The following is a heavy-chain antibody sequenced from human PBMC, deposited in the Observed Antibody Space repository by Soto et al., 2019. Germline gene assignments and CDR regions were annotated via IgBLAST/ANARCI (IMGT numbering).Heavy chain of an antibody. D-gene: IGHD2-2*01. J-gene: IGHJ6*03. V-gene: IGHV3-48*01. CDR2: ISSNSRTI. CDR3: ARVRSSTTSVYYYYMDL. Sequence: PGGSLRLSCAGSGFSFSTFGINWVRQAPGKGLEWVSYISSNSRTIYYADSVQGRFTISRDNAQNSLYLQMSSLRSEDTAVYYCARVRSSTTSVYYYYMDLWGKGTTVTVSS. CDR1: GFSFSTFG.